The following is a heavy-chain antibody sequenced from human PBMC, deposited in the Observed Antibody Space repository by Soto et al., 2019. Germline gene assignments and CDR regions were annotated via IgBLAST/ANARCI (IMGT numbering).Heavy chain of an antibody. CDR2: INHSGST. Sequence: ASETLSLTCAVYGGSFNGYYWSWIRQPAGKGLEWIGEINHSGSTNYNPSLKSRVTISVDTSKNQFSLKLSSVTAADTAVYYCARGSTVTRQGGIYYYYMDVWGKGTTVTVSS. V-gene: IGHV4-34*01. J-gene: IGHJ6*03. CDR1: GGSFNGYY. CDR3: ARGSTVTRQGGIYYYYMDV. D-gene: IGHD4-4*01.